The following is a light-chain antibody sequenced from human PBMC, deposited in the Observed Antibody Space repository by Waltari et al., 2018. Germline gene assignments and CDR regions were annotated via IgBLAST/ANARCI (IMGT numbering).Light chain of an antibody. J-gene: IGLJ1*01. CDR3: SSFTSSSSFV. CDR1: IRDVGGYKY. CDR2: DVV. V-gene: IGLV2-14*03. Sequence: QSALTQPASVSGSPGQSINISGTGTIRDVGGYKYVSWYQQHPGHVPRLLIYDVVKRPSGVSSRFSGSKSDNTARLTISGLQAADEAHYYCSSFTSSSSFVFGSGTKVTV.